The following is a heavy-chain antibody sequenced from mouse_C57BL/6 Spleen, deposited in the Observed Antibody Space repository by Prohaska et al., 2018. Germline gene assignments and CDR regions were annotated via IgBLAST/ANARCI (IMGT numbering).Heavy chain of an antibody. V-gene: IGHV1-69*01. CDR3: ASPYYASWFAY. D-gene: IGHD2-10*01. J-gene: IGHJ3*01. CDR2: IDPSDSYT. Sequence: QVQLQQPGAELVMPGASVKLSCKASGYTFTSYWMHWVKQRPGQGLEWIGEIDPSDSYTNYNQKFKGKATLTVDKSSSTAYMQLSSLTSEDSAVYYCASPYYASWFAYWGQGTLVTVSA. CDR1: GYTFTSYW.